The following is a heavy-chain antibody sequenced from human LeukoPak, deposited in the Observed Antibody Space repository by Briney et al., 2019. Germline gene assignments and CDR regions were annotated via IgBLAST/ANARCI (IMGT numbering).Heavy chain of an antibody. J-gene: IGHJ4*02. CDR2: IYYSGST. Sequence: PSETLSLTCTVSGGSISSYYWSWIRQPPGKGLEWIGYIYYSGSTNYNPSLKSRVTISVDTSKNQFSLKLSSVTAADTAVYYCARLSSGYYYVYDYWGQGTLVTVSS. D-gene: IGHD3-22*01. V-gene: IGHV4-59*01. CDR1: GGSISSYY. CDR3: ARLSSGYYYVYDY.